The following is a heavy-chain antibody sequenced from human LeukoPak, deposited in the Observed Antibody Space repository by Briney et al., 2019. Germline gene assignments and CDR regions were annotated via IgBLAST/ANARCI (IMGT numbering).Heavy chain of an antibody. Sequence: GGSLRLSCAASGFSFSAYWMTWVRQAPGTGLEWVANINPAGSETYYVDPVKGRLSISRDNAKNLVYLQMTSLRAEDTAVYHCARFGYVAAVDVWGQGTPVTVSS. CDR3: ARFGYVAAVDV. CDR1: GFSFSAYW. V-gene: IGHV3-7*01. D-gene: IGHD2-15*01. CDR2: INPAGSET. J-gene: IGHJ4*02.